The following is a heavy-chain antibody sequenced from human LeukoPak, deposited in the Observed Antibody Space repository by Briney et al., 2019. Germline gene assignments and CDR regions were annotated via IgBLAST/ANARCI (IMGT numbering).Heavy chain of an antibody. V-gene: IGHV1-24*01. CDR3: ARDLPGDSSSWPNWFDP. Sequence: ASVKVSCKVSGYTLTELSMHWVRQAPGKGLEWMGGFDPEDGETIYAQKFQGRVTMTEDTSTDTAYMELSSLRSDDTAVYYCARDLPGDSSSWPNWFDPWGQGTLVTVSS. CDR2: FDPEDGET. CDR1: GYTLTELS. D-gene: IGHD6-13*01. J-gene: IGHJ5*02.